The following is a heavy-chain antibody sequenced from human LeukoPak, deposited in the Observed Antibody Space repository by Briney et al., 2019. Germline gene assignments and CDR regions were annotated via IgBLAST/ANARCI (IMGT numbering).Heavy chain of an antibody. V-gene: IGHV3-7*01. CDR3: ARGGRFRDY. CDR2: IKQDGSEK. CDR1: GFSITSYE. Sequence: GGSLRLSCAASGFSITSYEMNWVRQAPGKGLEWVANIKQDGSEKYYVDSVKGRFTISRDNAKNSLYLQMNSLRAEDTAVYYCARGGRFRDYWGQGTLVTVSS. J-gene: IGHJ4*02. D-gene: IGHD3-10*01.